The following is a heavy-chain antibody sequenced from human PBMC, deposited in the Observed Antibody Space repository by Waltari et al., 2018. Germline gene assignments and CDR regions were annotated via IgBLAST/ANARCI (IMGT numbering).Heavy chain of an antibody. Sequence: QVQLVQSGAEVKKPGSSVKVSCKASGGTFSSYAISWVRQAPGQGLEWMGRSIPIFGTANYAQKFQGRVTITADKSTSTAYMELSSLRSEDTAVYYCARDRGGYCSSTSCSSTTFDPWGQGTLVTVSS. CDR3: ARDRGGYCSSTSCSSTTFDP. CDR1: GGTFSSYA. D-gene: IGHD2-2*01. CDR2: SIPIFGTA. V-gene: IGHV1-69*13. J-gene: IGHJ5*02.